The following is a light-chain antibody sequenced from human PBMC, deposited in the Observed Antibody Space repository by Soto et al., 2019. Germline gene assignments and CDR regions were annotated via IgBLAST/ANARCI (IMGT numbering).Light chain of an antibody. CDR1: QNINSW. Sequence: DIQMTQSPSTLSASVGDRVTITGRASQNINSWLAWYQQKPGKAPKLLIYKASNLEPGVPSRFSGSGSGTEFTLTISSLQPDDFATYYCQHYTSFGPGTKVDIK. V-gene: IGKV1-5*03. CDR3: QHYTS. J-gene: IGKJ3*01. CDR2: KAS.